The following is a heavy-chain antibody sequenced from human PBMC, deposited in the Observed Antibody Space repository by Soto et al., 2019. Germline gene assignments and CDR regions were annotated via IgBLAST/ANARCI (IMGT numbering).Heavy chain of an antibody. CDR1: GFTFSSYA. J-gene: IGHJ6*03. Sequence: PGGSLRLSCAASGFTFSSYAMSWVRQAPGKGLEWVSAISGSGGSTYYADSVKGRFTISRDNSKNTLYLQMNSLRAEDTAVYYCAKDCCYDLWSGPYDYMDFWGKGTTVTVSS. D-gene: IGHD3-3*01. CDR2: ISGSGGST. CDR3: AKDCCYDLWSGPYDYMDF. V-gene: IGHV3-23*01.